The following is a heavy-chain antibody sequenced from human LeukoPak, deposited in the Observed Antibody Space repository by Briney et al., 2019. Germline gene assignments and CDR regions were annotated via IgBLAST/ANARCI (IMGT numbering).Heavy chain of an antibody. D-gene: IGHD6-19*01. CDR1: GGTFSSYA. V-gene: IGHV1-69*13. J-gene: IGHJ1*01. CDR3: ARDPYSSGWSQYFQH. Sequence: ASVKVSCKASGGTFSSYAISWVRQAPGQGLEWMGGIIPIFGTANYAQKFQGRVTITADESTSTAYMELSSLRSEDTAVYYCARDPYSSGWSQYFQHWGQGILVTVSS. CDR2: IIPIFGTA.